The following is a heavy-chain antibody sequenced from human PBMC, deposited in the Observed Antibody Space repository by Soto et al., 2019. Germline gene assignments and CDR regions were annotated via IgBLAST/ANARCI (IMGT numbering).Heavy chain of an antibody. Sequence: EVQLLESGGGLVQPGGSLRLSCAASGFTFSSYAMSWVRQAPGKGLEGVSAISGSGGSTYYADSVKGRFTISRDNSKNTLYLQMNSLRAEDTAVYYCAKNGKGDYAFWSGNYYYYGMDVWGQGTTVTVSS. J-gene: IGHJ6*02. D-gene: IGHD3-3*01. CDR1: GFTFSSYA. V-gene: IGHV3-23*01. CDR2: ISGSGGST. CDR3: AKNGKGDYAFWSGNYYYYGMDV.